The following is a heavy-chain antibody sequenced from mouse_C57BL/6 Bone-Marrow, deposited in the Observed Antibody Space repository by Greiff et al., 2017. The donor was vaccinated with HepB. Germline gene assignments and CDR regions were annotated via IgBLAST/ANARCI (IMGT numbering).Heavy chain of an antibody. CDR2: ISDGGSYT. J-gene: IGHJ1*03. V-gene: IGHV5-4*03. Sequence: DVKLVESGGGLVKPGGSLKLSCAASGFTFSSYAMSWVRQTPEKRLEWVATISDGGSYTYYPDNVKGRFTISRDNAKNNLYLQMSHLKSEDTAMYYCAIYYYYNYWYFDFWGTGTPVPVSS. CDR3: AIYYYYNYWYFDF. CDR1: GFTFSSYA. D-gene: IGHD2-4*01.